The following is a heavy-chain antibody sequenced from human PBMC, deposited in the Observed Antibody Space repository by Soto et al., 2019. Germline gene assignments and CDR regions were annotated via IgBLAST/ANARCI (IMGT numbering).Heavy chain of an antibody. J-gene: IGHJ4*02. V-gene: IGHV3-7*05. D-gene: IGHD2-8*02. CDR2: IKQDGSKK. Sequence: EVQLVESGGGLVQPGGSLRLSCAASGFTFSSYWMNWVRQAPGKGLEWVANIKQDGSKKYYVDSVKGRFTISRDNTKNPLYLQMNSLPAEETAIYYCAGVTGRWTYPGVLDSWGQGTLVTVSS. CDR1: GFTFSSYW. CDR3: AGVTGRWTYPGVLDS.